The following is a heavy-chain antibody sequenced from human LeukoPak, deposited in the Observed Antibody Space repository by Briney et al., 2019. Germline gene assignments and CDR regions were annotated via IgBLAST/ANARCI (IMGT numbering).Heavy chain of an antibody. CDR2: IKQDGSEK. J-gene: IGHJ4*02. V-gene: IGHV3-7*01. CDR3: ARERYYYDSSGYYSRGNFDY. CDR1: GFTFSSYW. D-gene: IGHD3-22*01. Sequence: PGGSLRLSCAASGFTFSSYWMSWVRQAPGKGLEWVANIKQDGSEKYYVDSVKGRFTISRDNSKNTLYLQMNSLRAEDTAVYYCARERYYYDSSGYYSRGNFDYWGQGTLVTVSS.